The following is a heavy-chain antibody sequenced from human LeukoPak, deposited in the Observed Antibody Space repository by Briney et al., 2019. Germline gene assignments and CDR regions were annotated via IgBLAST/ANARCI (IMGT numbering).Heavy chain of an antibody. D-gene: IGHD3-10*01. Sequence: PSETLSLTCTISGGSISSYYWSWIRQPPGKGLEWIGYIYYTGSTNHNPSLKSRVTISVDTSKNQFSLKLSSVTAADTAVYYCARRLSRGRHYYFDYWGQGTLVTVSS. CDR3: ARRLSRGRHYYFDY. CDR2: IYYTGST. CDR1: GGSISSYY. V-gene: IGHV4-59*12. J-gene: IGHJ4*02.